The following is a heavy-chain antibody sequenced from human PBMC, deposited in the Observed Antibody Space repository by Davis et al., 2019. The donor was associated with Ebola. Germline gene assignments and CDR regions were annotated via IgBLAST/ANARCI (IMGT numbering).Heavy chain of an antibody. CDR2: INSDGSST. D-gene: IGHD3-22*01. J-gene: IGHJ4*02. Sequence: GESLKISCEASGFTLSSYWMQWVRQAPGKGLVWVSRINSDGSSTSYADSVKGRFTISRDDSKNTLYLQMNSLRAEDTAVYYCAKVRVVVVITGYFDYWGQGTLVTVSS. CDR1: GFTLSSYW. V-gene: IGHV3-74*01. CDR3: AKVRVVVVITGYFDY.